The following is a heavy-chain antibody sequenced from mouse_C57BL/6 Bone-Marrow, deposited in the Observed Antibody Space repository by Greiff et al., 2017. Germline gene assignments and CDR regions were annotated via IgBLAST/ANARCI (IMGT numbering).Heavy chain of an antibody. V-gene: IGHV1-63*01. Sequence: QVQLQQSGAELVRPGTSVKMSCKASGYTFTNYWIGWAKQRPGHGLEWIGDIYPGGGYTNYNEKFKGKATLTADESSSTAYMQFSSLTSEDAAIYYCARWSYYAMDYWGQGTSVTVSS. CDR3: ARWSYYAMDY. CDR2: IYPGGGYT. CDR1: GYTFTNYW. J-gene: IGHJ4*01.